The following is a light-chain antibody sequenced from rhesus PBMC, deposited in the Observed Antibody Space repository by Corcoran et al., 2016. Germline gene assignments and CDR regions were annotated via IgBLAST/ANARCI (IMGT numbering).Light chain of an antibody. CDR3: QHYYSFPWT. J-gene: IGKJ1*01. CDR2: EAS. Sequence: DIQMTQSPTSLSASVGDRVTITCRASQGITNDLAWYQQKPGESPQLLIYEASSLQGGTPSRFSGSGSGTDFTLSISNLQPEDFATYFCQHYYSFPWTFGQGTKVDI. V-gene: IGKV1-25*01. CDR1: QGITND.